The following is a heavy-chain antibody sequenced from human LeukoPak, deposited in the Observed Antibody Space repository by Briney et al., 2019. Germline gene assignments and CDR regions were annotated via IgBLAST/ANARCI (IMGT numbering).Heavy chain of an antibody. V-gene: IGHV4-39*07. D-gene: IGHD5-12*01. J-gene: IGHJ6*03. Sequence: NASETLSFTCTVSGGSISSSSYYWGWIRQAPGKGLEWLGSIYYSGSTYYNPSLKSRVTISVDTSKNQFSLKLSSVTAADTAVYYCARLSGYGLHYYYYMDVWGKGTTVTVSS. CDR1: GGSISSSSYY. CDR3: ARLSGYGLHYYYYMDV. CDR2: IYYSGST.